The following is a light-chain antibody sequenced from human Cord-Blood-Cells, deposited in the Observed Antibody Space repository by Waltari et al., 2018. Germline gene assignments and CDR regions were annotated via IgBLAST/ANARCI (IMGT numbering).Light chain of an antibody. CDR2: DVS. V-gene: IGLV2-14*01. CDR3: SSYTSSSLV. CDR1: SSDVGGYNY. J-gene: IGLJ2*01. Sequence: QSALTQPASVSGSPGQSITISCTGTSSDVGGYNYGSWYQQHPGKAPKLMIYDVSKRPSGVSNRFSGSKSGHTASLTISGLQAEDEADYYCSSYTSSSLVFGGGTKLTVL.